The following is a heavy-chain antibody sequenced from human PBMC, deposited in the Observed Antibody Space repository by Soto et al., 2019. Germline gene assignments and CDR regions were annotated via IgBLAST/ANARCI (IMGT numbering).Heavy chain of an antibody. D-gene: IGHD4-17*01. CDR2: IYYSGST. J-gene: IGHJ5*02. CDR3: TMTTRYNWFDP. Sequence: SETLSLTCTVSGGSISSGDYYWSWIRQPPGKGLEWIGYIYYSGSTYYNPSLKSRVTISVDTPKNQFSLKLSSVTAADTAVYYCTMTTRYNWFDPWGQGTLVTVSS. V-gene: IGHV4-30-4*01. CDR1: GGSISSGDYY.